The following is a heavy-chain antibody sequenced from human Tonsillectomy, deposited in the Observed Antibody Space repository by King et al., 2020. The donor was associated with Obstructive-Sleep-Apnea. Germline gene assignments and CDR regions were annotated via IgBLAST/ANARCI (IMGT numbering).Heavy chain of an antibody. CDR3: AREHNDFDY. CDR2: ISIHNGNT. D-gene: IGHD2-21*01. V-gene: IGHV1-18*01. Sequence: VQLVESGPEVKKPGASVKVSCKTSGYTFTSYGISWVRQSPGQGLEWMGWISIHNGNTNYAQKLQGRVTLTTDTTTSTVYMELRSLTSDDTATYYCAREHNDFDYWGQGTLVTVSS. CDR1: GYTFTSYG. J-gene: IGHJ4*02.